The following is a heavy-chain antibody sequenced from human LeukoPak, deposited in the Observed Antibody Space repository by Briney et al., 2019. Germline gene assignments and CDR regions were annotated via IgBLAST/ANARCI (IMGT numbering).Heavy chain of an antibody. J-gene: IGHJ4*02. CDR2: ISSTSIYI. D-gene: IGHD6-6*01. CDR3: AREKGVSSSSSIDY. Sequence: GSLRLSCSASGFTFSDYSMTWVRQAPGKGLEWVSSISSTSIYIYSADSVKGRFTISRDNAKNSLYLQMSSLRAEDTAVYYCAREKGVSSSSSIDYWGQGTLVTVSS. V-gene: IGHV3-21*01. CDR1: GFTFSDYS.